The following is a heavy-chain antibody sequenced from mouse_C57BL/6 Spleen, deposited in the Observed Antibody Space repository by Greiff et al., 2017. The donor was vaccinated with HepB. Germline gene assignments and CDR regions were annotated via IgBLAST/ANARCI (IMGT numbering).Heavy chain of an antibody. D-gene: IGHD1-1*01. CDR3: ARHENYEGINYAMDY. V-gene: IGHV5-6*01. Sequence: DVQLVESGGDLVKPGGSLKLSCAASGFTFSSYGMSWVRQTPDKRLEWVATISSGGSYTYYPDSVKGRFTISRDNAKNTLYLQMSSLKSEDTAMYYCARHENYEGINYAMDYWGQGTSVTVSS. J-gene: IGHJ4*01. CDR2: ISSGGSYT. CDR1: GFTFSSYG.